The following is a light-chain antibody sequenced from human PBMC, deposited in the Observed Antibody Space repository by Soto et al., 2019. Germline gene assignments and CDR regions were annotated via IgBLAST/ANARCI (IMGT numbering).Light chain of an antibody. CDR2: QND. J-gene: IGLJ3*02. CDR3: QAWDSSTRV. V-gene: IGLV3-1*01. Sequence: SYELSQPASVSVSLGQTASFACYGEKLSYKYVCWYQQKPGQSPVLVIFQNDRRPSGIPERFSGSNSGNTATLTISGSQATDEADYYCQAWDSSTRVFGGGTKVTVL. CDR1: KLSYKY.